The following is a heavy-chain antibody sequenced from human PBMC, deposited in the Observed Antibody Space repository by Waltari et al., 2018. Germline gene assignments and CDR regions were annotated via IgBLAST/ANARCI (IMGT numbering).Heavy chain of an antibody. CDR3: ARRPIIASGSYYY. CDR1: GGSFSGYY. V-gene: IGHV4-34*01. Sequence: QVQLQQWGAGLLKPPETLSLTGDVYGGSFSGYYWSWFRQPPGKGLEWIGEINHSGSTNYNPSLKSQVTISVDTSKNQFSLKLSSVTAADTAVYYCARRPIIASGSYYYWGQGTLVTVSS. CDR2: INHSGST. D-gene: IGHD1-26*01. J-gene: IGHJ4*02.